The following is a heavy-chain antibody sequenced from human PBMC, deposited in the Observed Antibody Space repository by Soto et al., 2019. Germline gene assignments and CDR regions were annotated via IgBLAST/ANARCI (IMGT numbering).Heavy chain of an antibody. V-gene: IGHV3-33*01. CDR1: GFTFSSYG. CDR2: IWYDGSNK. J-gene: IGHJ5*02. CDR3: ARDTEYQLENWFDP. Sequence: PGGSLRLSCAASGFTFSSYGMHWVRQAPGKGLEWVAVIWYDGSNKYYADSVKGRFTISRDNSKNTLYLQMNSLRAEDTAVYYCARDTEYQLENWFDPWGQGTLVTVSS. D-gene: IGHD2-2*01.